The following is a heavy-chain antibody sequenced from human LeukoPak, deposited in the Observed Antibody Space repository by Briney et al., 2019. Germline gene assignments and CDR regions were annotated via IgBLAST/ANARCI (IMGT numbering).Heavy chain of an antibody. J-gene: IGHJ4*02. V-gene: IGHV3-23*01. CDR2: ISGGGGST. CDR3: AKGDGYSYGSLFDD. CDR1: GFTFSSYA. D-gene: IGHD5-18*01. Sequence: SGGSLRPSCAASGFTFSSYAMSWVRQAPGKGLEWVSAISGGGGSTYYADSVKGRFTISRDNSKNTLYLQMNSLRVEDTAVYYRAKGDGYSYGSLFDDWGQGTLVTVSS.